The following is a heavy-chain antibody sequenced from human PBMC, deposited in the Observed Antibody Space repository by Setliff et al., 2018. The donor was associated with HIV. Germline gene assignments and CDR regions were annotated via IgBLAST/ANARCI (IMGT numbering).Heavy chain of an antibody. CDR3: ARTYNFWSGYYDAFDI. CDR1: GGSISSGSYY. Sequence: SLTCTVSGGSISSGSYYWSWIRQPAGKGLEWIGRIYTSGSTNYNPSLKSRVTISVDTSKNQFSLKLSSVTAADTAVYYCARTYNFWSGYYDAFDIWGQGTMVTVS. J-gene: IGHJ3*02. D-gene: IGHD3-3*01. V-gene: IGHV4-61*02. CDR2: IYTSGST.